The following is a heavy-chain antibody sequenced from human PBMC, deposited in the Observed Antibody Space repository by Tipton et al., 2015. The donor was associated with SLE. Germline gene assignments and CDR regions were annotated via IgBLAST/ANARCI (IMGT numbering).Heavy chain of an antibody. D-gene: IGHD1-26*01. V-gene: IGHV1-69*17. CDR2: IMPIIGVV. CDR3: AKMWADAFDI. J-gene: IGHJ3*02. Sequence: QVQLVQSGAEVKKPGSSVKVSCKASGGTFNSDVISWVRQAPGQGLEWMGVIMPIIGVVNYAQEFQDRVRITADKSSSTAYMELSSLRSEDTAVYYCAKMWADAFDIWGQGTMVNVSS. CDR1: GGTFNSDV.